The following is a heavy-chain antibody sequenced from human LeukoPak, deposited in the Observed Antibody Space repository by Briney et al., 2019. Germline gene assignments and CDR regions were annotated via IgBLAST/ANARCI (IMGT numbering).Heavy chain of an antibody. CDR1: GGSISSSRYY. Sequence: SETLSLTCTVSGGSISSSRYYWGWIRQPPGKGVEWIGNIYYSGSTYYNPSLESRVTISVDTSKNQFSLKLRSVTAADTAVYYCARPIQEYYYYYGMDVWGQGTTVTVSS. V-gene: IGHV4-39*01. CDR3: ARPIQEYYYYYGMDV. CDR2: IYYSGST. D-gene: IGHD5-18*01. J-gene: IGHJ6*02.